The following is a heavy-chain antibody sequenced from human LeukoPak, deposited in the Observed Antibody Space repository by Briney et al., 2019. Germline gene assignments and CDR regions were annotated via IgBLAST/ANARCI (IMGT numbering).Heavy chain of an antibody. V-gene: IGHV3-30-3*01. CDR2: ISYDGSNK. CDR1: GFTFSNYA. CDR3: ARAYGSGSYFHPDY. D-gene: IGHD3-10*01. J-gene: IGHJ4*02. Sequence: GGSLRLSCAASGFTFSNYAMHWVRQAPGKGLEWVAVISYDGSNKYYADSVKGRFTIPRDNSKNTLYLQMNSLRAEDTAVYYCARAYGSGSYFHPDYWGQGTLVTVSS.